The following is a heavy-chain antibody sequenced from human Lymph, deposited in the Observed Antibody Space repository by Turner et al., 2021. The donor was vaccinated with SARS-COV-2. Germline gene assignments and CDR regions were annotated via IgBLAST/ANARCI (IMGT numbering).Heavy chain of an antibody. J-gene: IGHJ4*02. D-gene: IGHD2-15*01. V-gene: IGHV3-43*02. Sequence: EVQLVESGGGVVQPGGSLRPSWAASGFTFDDYAMHWVRQAPGKGLEWFSLIRGDGGGTYYADSVKGRFTISRDNSKNSLSLQMNSLRAEDTALYYCAKDPGYCSGGSCYSRTYFDFWVQGTLVTVSA. CDR1: GFTFDDYA. CDR2: IRGDGGGT. CDR3: AKDPGYCSGGSCYSRTYFDF.